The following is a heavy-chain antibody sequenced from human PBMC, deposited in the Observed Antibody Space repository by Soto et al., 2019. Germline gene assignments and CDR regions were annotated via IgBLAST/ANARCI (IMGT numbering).Heavy chain of an antibody. Sequence: EVQLVESGGGLVQPGGSLKLSCAASGFTFSGSAMHWVRQAPGKGLEWVGRIRSKANSDATVYAASVKGRFTISRDDSKNTAYLQMNSLKTEDTAVYYCTTPSINYDILTDYFNYWGQRSLVTVSS. CDR2: IRSKANSDAT. CDR1: GFTFSGSA. J-gene: IGHJ4*02. CDR3: TTPSINYDILTDYFNY. V-gene: IGHV3-73*02. D-gene: IGHD3-9*01.